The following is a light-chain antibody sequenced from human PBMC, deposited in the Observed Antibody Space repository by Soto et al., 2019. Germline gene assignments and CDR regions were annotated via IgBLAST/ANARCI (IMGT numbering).Light chain of an antibody. CDR2: TAY. CDR3: QQTYSAPFT. V-gene: IGKV1-39*01. CDR1: QSLFSF. J-gene: IGKJ3*01. Sequence: DIQMTQSPSSLSASVGDSVTLTCRASQSLFSFLNWYQQAPGRAPKLLISTAYKLQSGVPSRFSGSESGTEFTLTISSLQPEDFAIYFCQQTYSAPFTFGPGTEVDVK.